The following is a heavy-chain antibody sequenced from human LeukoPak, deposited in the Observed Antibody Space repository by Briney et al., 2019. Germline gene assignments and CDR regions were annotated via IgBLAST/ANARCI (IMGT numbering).Heavy chain of an antibody. Sequence: SETLSLTCAVYGGSFSGYYWSWIRQPPGKGLEWIGEINHSGSTNYNPSLKSRVTISVDTSKNQFSLKLSSVTAADTAVYYCARGLVLKTIPINWFDPWGQGTLVTVSS. CDR2: INHSGST. CDR1: GGSFSGYY. CDR3: ARGLVLKTIPINWFDP. D-gene: IGHD3-3*01. J-gene: IGHJ5*02. V-gene: IGHV4-34*01.